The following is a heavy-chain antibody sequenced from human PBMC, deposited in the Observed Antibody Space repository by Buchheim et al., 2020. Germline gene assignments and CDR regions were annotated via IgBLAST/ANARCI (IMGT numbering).Heavy chain of an antibody. Sequence: QITLMESGTTLAKPTQTLTLTCTFSGSSLSTSGVGVGSIRQPPGKALEWLALIYWDDDKRYSPSLKSRLTITKDTSKNQVDIRLDLLSSGAPATSYLMHSGGSTHSACIDPCGQGTL. J-gene: IGHJ5*02. CDR3: MHSGGSTHSACIDP. CDR2: IYWDDDK. V-gene: IGHV2-5*02. CDR1: GSSLSTSGVG. D-gene: IGHD6-25*01.